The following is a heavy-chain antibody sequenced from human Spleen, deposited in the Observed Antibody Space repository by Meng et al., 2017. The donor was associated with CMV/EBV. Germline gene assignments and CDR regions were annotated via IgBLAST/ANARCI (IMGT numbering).Heavy chain of an antibody. CDR1: GYTFTGYH. J-gene: IGHJ5*02. Sequence: CKASGYTFTGYHMYWVRQAPGQGIEWMGWINPKSGGTNYARKFQGRVTMTRDTSISSAYMELSSLRSDDTAIYYCAKDQAETGDWFDPWGQGTLVTVSS. D-gene: IGHD1-14*01. V-gene: IGHV1-2*02. CDR3: AKDQAETGDWFDP. CDR2: INPKSGGT.